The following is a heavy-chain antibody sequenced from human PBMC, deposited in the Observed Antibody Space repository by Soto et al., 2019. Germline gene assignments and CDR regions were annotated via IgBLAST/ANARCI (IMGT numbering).Heavy chain of an antibody. CDR1: GFTFSSYA. CDR3: AKDMQTYYDFWSGSQNYGMDV. J-gene: IGHJ6*02. Sequence: EVQLLESGGGLVQPGGSLRLSRAASGFTFSSYAMRWVRQAPGKGLEWVSAISGSGGSTYYADSVKGRFTISRDNSKNTLYLQMNSLRAEDTAVYYCAKDMQTYYDFWSGSQNYGMDVWGQGATVTVSS. CDR2: ISGSGGST. V-gene: IGHV3-23*01. D-gene: IGHD3-3*01.